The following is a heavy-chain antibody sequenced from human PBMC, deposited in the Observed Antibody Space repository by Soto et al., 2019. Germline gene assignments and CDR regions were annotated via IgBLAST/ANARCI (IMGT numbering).Heavy chain of an antibody. D-gene: IGHD1-26*01. CDR3: ARDYSTAGPIDY. Sequence: PSETLSLTCTVPGGSITTYYWTWIRQPAGKGLEWIGRIYSNGSTYCNPSLKSRLTMSLDTSSKRFSLTLNTVTAADTAVYYCARDYSTAGPIDYWGRGTLVTVSS. CDR1: GGSITTYY. CDR2: IYSNGST. J-gene: IGHJ4*02. V-gene: IGHV4-4*07.